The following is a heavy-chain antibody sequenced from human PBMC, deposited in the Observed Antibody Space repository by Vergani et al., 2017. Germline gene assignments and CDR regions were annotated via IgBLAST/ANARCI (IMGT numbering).Heavy chain of an antibody. D-gene: IGHD3-10*01. CDR2: INHSGST. CDR1: GGSFSGYY. J-gene: IGHJ2*01. Sequence: QVQLQQWGAGLLKPSETLSLTCAVYGGSFSGYYWSWIRQPPGKGLEWVGEINHSGSTNYNPSLKSRVTISVDTSKNQFSLKLSSVTAADTAVYYCARAPRITMVRGVIGYFDLWGRGTLVTVSS. CDR3: ARAPRITMVRGVIGYFDL. V-gene: IGHV4-34*01.